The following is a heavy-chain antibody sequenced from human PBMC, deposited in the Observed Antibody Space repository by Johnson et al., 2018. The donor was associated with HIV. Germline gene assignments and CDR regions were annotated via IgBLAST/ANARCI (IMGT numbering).Heavy chain of an antibody. V-gene: IGHV3-66*01. CDR1: GFTVSSNY. CDR2: IYSGGST. Sequence: VQLVESGGGLVQPGGSLRLSCAASGFTVSSNYMNWVRQAPGKGLEWVSIIYSGGSTYYADSVKGRFTISRDSSKNTVYLQMNNLRAEDTAVYNCAKDGAMAFDIWGQGTLVTVSS. J-gene: IGHJ3*02. D-gene: IGHD2-2*01. CDR3: AKDGAMAFDI.